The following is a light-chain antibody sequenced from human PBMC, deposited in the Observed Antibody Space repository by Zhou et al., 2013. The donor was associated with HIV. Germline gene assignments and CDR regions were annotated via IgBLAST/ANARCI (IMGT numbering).Light chain of an antibody. J-gene: IGKJ1*01. CDR2: KVS. CDR3: MQDTHWPPT. CDR1: QSLIHSDGNTY. Sequence: DVVMTQSPLSLPVTLGQPASISCRSSQSLIHSDGNTYLNWFQQRPGQSPRRLIYKVSNRDSGVPDRFSGSGSGTGFTLKISRVEAEDVGVYYCMQDTHWPPTFGQGTEGGNQT. V-gene: IGKV2-30*02.